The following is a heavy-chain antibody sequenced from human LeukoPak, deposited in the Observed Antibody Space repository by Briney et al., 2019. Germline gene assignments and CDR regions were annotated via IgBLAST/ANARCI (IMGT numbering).Heavy chain of an antibody. J-gene: IGHJ4*02. CDR2: ISGSGGFT. V-gene: IGHV3-23*01. D-gene: IGHD1-26*01. CDR1: GFTFSSFA. Sequence: GGSLRLSCAASGFTFSSFAMSWVRQAPGKGLEWVSDISGSGGFTYYADSVKGRFTISRDNSKNTLYLQMNSLRAEDTAVYYCAKDRVSGSYFLPYYFDYWGQGTLVTVSS. CDR3: AKDRVSGSYFLPYYFDY.